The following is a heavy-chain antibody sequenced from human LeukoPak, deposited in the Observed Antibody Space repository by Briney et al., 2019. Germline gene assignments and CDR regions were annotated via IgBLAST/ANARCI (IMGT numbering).Heavy chain of an antibody. J-gene: IGHJ6*02. D-gene: IGHD5-18*01. CDR2: ISSSSSAN. Sequence: GGSLRLSCAASGFTFSSYSMNWVRQAPGKGLEWVSYISSSSSANYYADSVKGRFTISRDNAKNSLDLQMNSLRDEDTAVYYCARERFIGGNSYGLDVWGQGTTVTVSS. V-gene: IGHV3-48*02. CDR3: ARERFIGGNSYGLDV. CDR1: GFTFSSYS.